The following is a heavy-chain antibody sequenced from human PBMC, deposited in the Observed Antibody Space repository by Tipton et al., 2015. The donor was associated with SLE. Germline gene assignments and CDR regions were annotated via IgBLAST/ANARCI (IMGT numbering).Heavy chain of an antibody. CDR1: GFTFSSYW. V-gene: IGHV3-7*01. Sequence: GSLRLSCAASGFTFSSYWMSWVRQAPGKGLEWVANIKQDGSEKYYVDSVKGRFTISRDNAKNSLYLQMNSLRAEDTAVYYCARKNGERPFGVVIPHNWFDPWGQGTLVTVSS. D-gene: IGHD3-3*01. J-gene: IGHJ5*02. CDR3: ARKNGERPFGVVIPHNWFDP. CDR2: IKQDGSEK.